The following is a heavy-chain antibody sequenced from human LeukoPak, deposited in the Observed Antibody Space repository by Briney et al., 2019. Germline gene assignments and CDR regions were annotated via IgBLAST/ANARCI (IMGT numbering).Heavy chain of an antibody. CDR3: ATAGRRLFGVLIPLSFDY. J-gene: IGHJ4*02. Sequence: ASVKVSCKASGYTFTSYGISWVRQAPGQGLEWMGMIIPSDGFTTYAQKFQGRLTMTRDMSTSTVYMELSSLRSEDTALYYCATAGRRLFGVLIPLSFDYWGQGTLVTVSS. V-gene: IGHV1-46*01. CDR2: IIPSDGFT. D-gene: IGHD3-3*01. CDR1: GYTFTSYG.